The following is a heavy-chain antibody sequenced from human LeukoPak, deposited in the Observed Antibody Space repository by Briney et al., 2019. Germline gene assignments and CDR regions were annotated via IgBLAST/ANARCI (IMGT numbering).Heavy chain of an antibody. CDR2: IYYSGST. Sequence: SETLSLTCTVSGGSISSSSYYWGWIRQPPGKGLEWIGSIYYSGSTYYNPSLKSRVTISVDTSKNQFSLKLSSVTAADTAVYYCAGQGYCSGGSCYDNWFDPWGQGILVTVSS. CDR1: GGSISSSSYY. J-gene: IGHJ5*02. V-gene: IGHV4-39*01. D-gene: IGHD2-15*01. CDR3: AGQGYCSGGSCYDNWFDP.